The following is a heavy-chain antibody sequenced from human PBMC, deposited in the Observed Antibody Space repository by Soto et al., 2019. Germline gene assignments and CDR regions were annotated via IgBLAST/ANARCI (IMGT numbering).Heavy chain of an antibody. CDR1: GFSFTSYA. CDR2: ITFSGGDT. V-gene: IGHV3-23*01. Sequence: EVQLLESGGGLVQPGGSLRLSCAASGFSFTSYAMAWVRQAPGEGLEWVSTITFSGGDTYYADSVKGRFTISRDNSRKTVYLQMKSLGAEETAGYYLAKGGIRDLDHWGLGTRVTVSS. CDR3: AKGGIRDLDH. J-gene: IGHJ4*02.